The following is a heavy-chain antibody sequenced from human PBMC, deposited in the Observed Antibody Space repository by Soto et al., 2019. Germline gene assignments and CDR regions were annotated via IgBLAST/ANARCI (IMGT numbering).Heavy chain of an antibody. D-gene: IGHD3-22*01. CDR3: ARIVVAIPGAFDI. CDR2: VTWNSVAT. CDR1: GFIFDNHA. J-gene: IGHJ3*02. V-gene: IGHV3-9*01. Sequence: GGSLRLSCTASGFIFDNHAMHWVRQAPGKGLEWVAGVTWNSVATGYADSVKGRFTISRDNAKNSLYLQMNSLRAEDTAVYYCARIVVAIPGAFDIWGQGTMVTVSS.